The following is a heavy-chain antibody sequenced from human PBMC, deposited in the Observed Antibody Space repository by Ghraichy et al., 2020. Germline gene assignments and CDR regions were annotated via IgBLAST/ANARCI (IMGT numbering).Heavy chain of an antibody. J-gene: IGHJ5*02. CDR1: GYTFTNYD. V-gene: IGHV1-8*01. D-gene: IGHD2-15*01. CDR3: ASYVGYCSRGTCYSWFDP. CDR2: LNPTTGNT. Sequence: ASVKVSCKASGYTFTNYDINWIRQATGQGLEWMGWLNPTTGNTGYAQKFQGRVSMSRNTSMSTAYMELYSLKSEDTAVYYCASYVGYCSRGTCYSWFDPWGQGTLVTVSS.